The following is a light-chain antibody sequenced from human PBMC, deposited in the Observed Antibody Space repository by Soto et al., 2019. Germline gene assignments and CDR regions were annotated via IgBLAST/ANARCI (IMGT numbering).Light chain of an antibody. CDR1: QSVSYN. V-gene: IGKV3-15*01. CDR3: QEYKNWSPLT. CDR2: GAL. Sequence: EIVMTQSPATLSVSPGETATLSCRASQSVSYNLAWYQQKPGQGPRLLIYGALTRATGIPARFSGSGSGTDFTLNISSLQSEDFAVYYCQEYKNWSPLTFGGGIKVEIK. J-gene: IGKJ4*01.